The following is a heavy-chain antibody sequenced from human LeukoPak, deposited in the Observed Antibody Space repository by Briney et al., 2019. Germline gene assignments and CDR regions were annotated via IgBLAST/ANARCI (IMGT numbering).Heavy chain of an antibody. V-gene: IGHV4-31*03. Sequence: PSETLSLTCTVSGGSISSGGYYWSWIRQHPGTGLEWIGYIYYSGSTYYNPSLKSRVTISVDTSKNQFSLKLSSVTAADTAVYYCARNYYGSGSYDSWGQGTLVTVSS. CDR2: IYYSGST. D-gene: IGHD3-10*01. CDR1: GGSISSGGYY. J-gene: IGHJ5*02. CDR3: ARNYYGSGSYDS.